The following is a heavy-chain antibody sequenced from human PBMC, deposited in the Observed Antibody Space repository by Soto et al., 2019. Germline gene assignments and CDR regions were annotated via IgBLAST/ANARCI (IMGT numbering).Heavy chain of an antibody. D-gene: IGHD5-12*01. Sequence: EVQLVESGGGLVQPGGSLTLSCAASGFAFSDYGMMWVRQAPGKGLECISFICGSTIYYADSEKGRFTISRDNAKNSLFLQMNTRGAENTAVDSCARDRGPMGSVDTMRGYWGQGILVTVSS. CDR1: GFAFSDYG. CDR3: ARDRGPMGSVDTMRGY. CDR2: ICGSTI. J-gene: IGHJ4*02. V-gene: IGHV3-48*01.